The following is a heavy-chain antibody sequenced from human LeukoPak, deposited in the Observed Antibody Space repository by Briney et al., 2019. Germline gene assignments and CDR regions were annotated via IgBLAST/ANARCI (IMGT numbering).Heavy chain of an antibody. CDR2: INHSGST. CDR3: ARGGGSTSWSTHRRNNWFDP. V-gene: IGHV4-34*01. Sequence: SETLSLTCAVYGGSFSGYYWSWIRQPPGKGLEWIGEINHSGSTNYNPSLKSRVTISVDTSKNQFSLKLSSVTAADTAVYYCARGGGSTSWSTHRRNNWFDPWGQGTLVTVSS. CDR1: GGSFSGYY. J-gene: IGHJ5*02. D-gene: IGHD2-2*01.